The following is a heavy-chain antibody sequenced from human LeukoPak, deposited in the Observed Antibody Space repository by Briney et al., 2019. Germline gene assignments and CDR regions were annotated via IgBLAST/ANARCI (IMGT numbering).Heavy chain of an antibody. J-gene: IGHJ4*02. D-gene: IGHD6-6*01. CDR3: AKEVAARLFYYFDY. CDR2: ISGSGVST. V-gene: IGHV3-23*01. CDR1: GFRFSSYA. Sequence: GGSLRLSCAASGFRFSSYAMSWVRQAPGKGLEWVSAISGSGVSTYYADSVKGRFTVSRDNSKNTLYLQMSSLRAEDTAVYYCAKEVAARLFYYFDYWGQGTLVTVSS.